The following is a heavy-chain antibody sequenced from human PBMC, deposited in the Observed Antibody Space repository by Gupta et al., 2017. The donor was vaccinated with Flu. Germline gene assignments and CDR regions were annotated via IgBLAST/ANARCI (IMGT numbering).Heavy chain of an antibody. Sequence: QVQLVQSGAEVKKPGASVKVSCKASGYTFTSYGINWVRQATGQGLEWMGWISAYNGNTNYAQQLQGRVTMTTDTSTSTAYMELRSLRSDHTSVYCCARDSPPPDLRGYSYGYWQVYYYYGMDVWGQGTTVTVSS. J-gene: IGHJ6*02. V-gene: IGHV1-18*01. D-gene: IGHD5-18*01. CDR1: GYTFTSYG. CDR3: ARDSPPPDLRGYSYGYWQVYYYYGMDV. CDR2: ISAYNGNT.